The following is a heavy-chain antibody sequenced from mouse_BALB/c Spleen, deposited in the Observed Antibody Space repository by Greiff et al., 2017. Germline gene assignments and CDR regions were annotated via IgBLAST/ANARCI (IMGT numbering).Heavy chain of an antibody. Sequence: QVQLQQSGAELVRPGVSVKISCRGSGYTFTDYAMHWVKQSHAKSLEWIGVISTYYGDASYNQKFKGKATMTVDKSSSTAYMELARLTSEDSAIYYCASRGLYFDYWGQGTTLTGSS. J-gene: IGHJ2*01. CDR2: ISTYYGDA. CDR1: GYTFTDYA. V-gene: IGHV1S137*01. CDR3: ASRGLYFDY.